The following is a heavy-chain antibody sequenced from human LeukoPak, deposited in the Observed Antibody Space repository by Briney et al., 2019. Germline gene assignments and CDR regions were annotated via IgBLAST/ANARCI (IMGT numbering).Heavy chain of an antibody. Sequence: ASVKVSCKASGYTFTGYYMHWVRQAPGQGLEWMGWINPNSGGTNYAQKFQGRVTMTRDTSISTAYMELSSLRSEDTAVYYCARDGVRSSGWPPPDYWGQGTLVTVSS. D-gene: IGHD6-19*01. V-gene: IGHV1-2*02. CDR3: ARDGVRSSGWPPPDY. J-gene: IGHJ4*02. CDR1: GYTFTGYY. CDR2: INPNSGGT.